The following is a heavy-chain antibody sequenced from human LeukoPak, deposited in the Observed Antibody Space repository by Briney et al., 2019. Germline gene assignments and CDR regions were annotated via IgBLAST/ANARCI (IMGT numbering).Heavy chain of an antibody. CDR2: IKNKGDGGAR. J-gene: IGHJ5*02. Sequence: GGSLRLSCAASGFTFNTAYMSWLRQTPGKGLEWVGRIKNKGDGGARDYAAPVKGRFTISRDDSKNTLYLQMNSLKTEDTAVYYCAKYYDFWSGVYPKNGFDHWSQGTLVTVSS. V-gene: IGHV3-15*01. D-gene: IGHD3-3*01. CDR3: AKYYDFWSGVYPKNGFDH. CDR1: GFTFNTAY.